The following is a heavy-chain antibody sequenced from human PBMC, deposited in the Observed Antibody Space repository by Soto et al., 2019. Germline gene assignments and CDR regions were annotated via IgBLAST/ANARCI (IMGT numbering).Heavy chain of an antibody. CDR1: GFTFSSYA. D-gene: IGHD3-3*01. J-gene: IGHJ6*02. V-gene: IGHV3-23*01. CDR3: AKDILSDFWSGFDYYYYGMDV. Sequence: PGGSLRLSCAASGFTFSSYAMSWVRQAPGKGLEWVSAISGSGGSTYYADSVKGRFTISRDNSKNTLYLQMNSLRAEDTAVYYCAKDILSDFWSGFDYYYYGMDVWGQGTTVTVSS. CDR2: ISGSGGST.